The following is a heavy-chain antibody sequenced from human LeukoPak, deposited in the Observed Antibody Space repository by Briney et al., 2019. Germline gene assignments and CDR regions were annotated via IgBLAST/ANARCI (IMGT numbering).Heavy chain of an antibody. CDR2: ISGSGGST. CDR1: GFTFSSYA. Sequence: GGSLRLSCAASGFTFSSYAMSWVRQAPGKGLEWVSAISGSGGSTYYADSVKGRFTISRDNSKNTLYLQMNSLSAEDTAVYYCAKELRFGVVTPVDYWGQATLVTVSS. V-gene: IGHV3-23*01. J-gene: IGHJ4*02. CDR3: AKELRFGVVTPVDY. D-gene: IGHD3-3*01.